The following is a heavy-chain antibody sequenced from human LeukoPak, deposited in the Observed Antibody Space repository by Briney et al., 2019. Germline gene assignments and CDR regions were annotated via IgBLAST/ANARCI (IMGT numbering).Heavy chain of an antibody. Sequence: SETLSLTCAVYGGSFSGYYWSWIRQPPGKGLEWIGEINHSGSTSYNPSLKSRVTISVDTSKNQFSLKLSSVTAADTAVYYCASGSITIDAFDIWGQGTMVTVSS. CDR1: GGSFSGYY. CDR3: ASGSITIDAFDI. V-gene: IGHV4-34*01. D-gene: IGHD3-9*01. J-gene: IGHJ3*02. CDR2: INHSGST.